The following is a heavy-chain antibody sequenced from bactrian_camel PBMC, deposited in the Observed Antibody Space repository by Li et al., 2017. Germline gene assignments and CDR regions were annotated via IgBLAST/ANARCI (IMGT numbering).Heavy chain of an antibody. CDR1: GYTYSSYC. V-gene: IGHV3S10*01. J-gene: IGHJ4*01. CDR3: AASDWARYCSGGPRPYEYKH. D-gene: IGHD2*01. CDR2: IDSDGRT. Sequence: DVQLVESGGGSVQAGGSLRLSCAASGYTYSSYCMGWLRQAPGKEREGVASIDSDGRTSYADPVKGRFTISKDNAKNTLYLQMNTLKPEDTAMYYCAASDWARYCSGGPRPYEYKHWGHGTQVTV.